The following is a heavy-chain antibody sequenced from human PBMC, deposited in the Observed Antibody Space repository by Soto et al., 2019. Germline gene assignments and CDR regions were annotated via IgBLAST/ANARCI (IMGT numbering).Heavy chain of an antibody. CDR1: GGSISSYY. J-gene: IGHJ3*02. CDR2: IYYSGST. CDR3: ARLYDAFDI. Sequence: SEMLSLTCTVSGGSISSYYWSWIRQPPGKGLEWIGYIYYSGSTNYNPSLKSRVTISVDTSKNQFSLKLSSVTAADTAVYYCARLYDAFDIWGQGTMVTVSS. V-gene: IGHV4-59*08.